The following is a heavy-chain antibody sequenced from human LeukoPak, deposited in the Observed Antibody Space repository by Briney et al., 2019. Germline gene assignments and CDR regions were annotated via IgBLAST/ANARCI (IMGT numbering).Heavy chain of an antibody. D-gene: IGHD6-13*01. Sequence: SETLSLTCAVSGGSISSGGYSWSWIRQPPGKGLEWIGYIYHSGSTYYNPSLKSRVTISVDRSKNQFSLKLSSVTAADTAVYYCARVAGIAAAALPDYWGQGTLVTVSS. CDR3: ARVAGIAAAALPDY. J-gene: IGHJ4*02. V-gene: IGHV4-30-2*01. CDR1: GGSISSGGYS. CDR2: IYHSGST.